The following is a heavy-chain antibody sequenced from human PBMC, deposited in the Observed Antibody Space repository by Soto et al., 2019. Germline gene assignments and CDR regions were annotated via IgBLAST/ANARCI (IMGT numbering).Heavy chain of an antibody. Sequence: SXKVSFKVSGYTXTELSMDWVRKAPGKGLEWMGGFDPEDGETIYAQKFQGRFTMTEDTSTDTAYMERSSMGSEDTAVYYCATDFFPVTGTKSWGQGTLGTVS. J-gene: IGHJ4*02. D-gene: IGHD1-20*01. V-gene: IGHV1-24*01. CDR3: ATDFFPVTGTKS. CDR1: GYTXTELS. CDR2: FDPEDGET.